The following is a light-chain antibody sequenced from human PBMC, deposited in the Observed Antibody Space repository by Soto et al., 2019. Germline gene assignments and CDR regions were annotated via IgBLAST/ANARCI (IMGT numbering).Light chain of an antibody. J-gene: IGKJ2*03. CDR1: QTISNW. CDR2: KAS. Sequence: DFQMTQSPSTLSASVGDRVTITCRASQTISNWLAWYQQKPGKAPKLLIYKASSLESGVPSRFSGSGSGTEFTLTISSLQPDDFATYYCQQYKSYCSFGQGTKLEIK. V-gene: IGKV1-5*03. CDR3: QQYKSYCS.